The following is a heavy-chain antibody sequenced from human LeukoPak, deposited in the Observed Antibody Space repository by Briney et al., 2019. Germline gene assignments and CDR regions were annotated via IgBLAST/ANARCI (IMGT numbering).Heavy chain of an antibody. D-gene: IGHD6-13*01. J-gene: IGHJ3*02. Sequence: SETLSLTCTVSGGSISSSSYYWGWIRQPPGKGLEWIGSIYYSGSTHYNPSLKSRVTISVDTSKNQFSLKLSSVTAADTAVYYCASQSSSFRAFDIWGQGTMVTVSS. CDR3: ASQSSSFRAFDI. CDR2: IYYSGST. CDR1: GGSISSSSYY. V-gene: IGHV4-39*01.